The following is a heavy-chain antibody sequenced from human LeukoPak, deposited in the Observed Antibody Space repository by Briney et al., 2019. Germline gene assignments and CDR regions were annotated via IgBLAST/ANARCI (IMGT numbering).Heavy chain of an antibody. J-gene: IGHJ6*02. CDR2: ISYDGTNK. CDR3: ARDRDYYGMDV. CDR1: ELIFSSYG. Sequence: GGPLRLSCAASELIFSSYGMHWVRQAPGKGLEWVAVISYDGTNKYYADSVKGRFTISRDNAKNSLYLQMNSLRDEDTAVYYCARDRDYYGMDVWGQGTTVTVSS. V-gene: IGHV3-30*03. D-gene: IGHD3-10*01.